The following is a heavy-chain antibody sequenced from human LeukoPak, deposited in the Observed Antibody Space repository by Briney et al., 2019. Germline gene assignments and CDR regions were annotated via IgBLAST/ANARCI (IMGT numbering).Heavy chain of an antibody. J-gene: IGHJ4*02. CDR1: GFNFSSYA. V-gene: IGHV3-23*01. CDR2: ISGSGGSI. CDR3: AKWGASRELAY. Sequence: GGSLRLSCGASGFNFSSYAMSWVRQAPGKGLEWVSAISGSGGSIYYTDSVKGRFAICRDNSKHTLYVQMISVRAGDTGVCYCAKWGASRELAYWGQGTLVTVSS. D-gene: IGHD1-26*01.